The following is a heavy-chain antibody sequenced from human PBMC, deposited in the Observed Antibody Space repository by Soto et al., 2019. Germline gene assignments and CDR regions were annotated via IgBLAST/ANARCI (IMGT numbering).Heavy chain of an antibody. D-gene: IGHD6-19*01. J-gene: IGHJ4*02. CDR2: IYHSGST. CDR1: GGSISSGGSS. Sequence: SETLSLTCAVSGGSISSGGSSWSWIRQPPGKDLEWIGYIYHSGSTYYNPSLKSRVTISVDRSKNQFPLKLSSVTAADTAVYYCARAGDSSGPVALGYWGQGTLVTVS. CDR3: ARAGDSSGPVALGY. V-gene: IGHV4-30-2*01.